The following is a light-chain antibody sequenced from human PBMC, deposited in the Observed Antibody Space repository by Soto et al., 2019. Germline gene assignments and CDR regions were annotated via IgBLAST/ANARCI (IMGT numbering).Light chain of an antibody. V-gene: IGKV3-15*01. Sequence: EIVMTQSPGTLSVSPGERATLSCRASQSVSSKLAWYQQKPGQAPRLLIYGASTRATGSPARFSGSGSGTEFTLTISSLQSEDFAADYCQQYNNWPPWTFGQGTRLDI. CDR1: QSVSSK. J-gene: IGKJ1*01. CDR2: GAS. CDR3: QQYNNWPPWT.